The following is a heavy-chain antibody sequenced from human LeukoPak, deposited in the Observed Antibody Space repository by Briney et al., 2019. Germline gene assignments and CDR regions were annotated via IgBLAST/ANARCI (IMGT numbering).Heavy chain of an antibody. Sequence: GGSLRLSCAASGFTFSSYSMNWVRQAPGKGLEWVSSISSSSSYIYYADSVKGRFTISRDNSKNTLYLQMNSLRAEDTAVYYCARQRRSGSSDYFDYWGQGTLVTVSS. V-gene: IGHV3-21*04. J-gene: IGHJ4*02. CDR1: GFTFSSYS. D-gene: IGHD1-26*01. CDR3: ARQRRSGSSDYFDY. CDR2: ISSSSSYI.